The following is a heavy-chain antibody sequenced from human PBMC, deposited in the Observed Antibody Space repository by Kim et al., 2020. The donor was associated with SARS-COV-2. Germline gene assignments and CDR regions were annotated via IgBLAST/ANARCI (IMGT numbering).Heavy chain of an antibody. CDR3: ASGWSGSPGHDAFDI. J-gene: IGHJ3*02. V-gene: IGHV1-3*01. Sequence: ASVKVSCKASGYTFTSYAMHWVRQAPGQRLEWMGWINAGNGNTKYSQKFQGRVTITRDTSASTAYMELSSLRSEDTAVYYCASGWSGSPGHDAFDIWGQGTMVTVSS. D-gene: IGHD1-26*01. CDR1: GYTFTSYA. CDR2: INAGNGNT.